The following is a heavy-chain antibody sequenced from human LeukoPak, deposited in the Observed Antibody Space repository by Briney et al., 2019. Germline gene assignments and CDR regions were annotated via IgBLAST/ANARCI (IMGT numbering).Heavy chain of an antibody. CDR3: ARVTAAGTWAFDI. CDR2: MNPNSGNT. CDR1: GDTFTIND. J-gene: IGHJ3*02. Sequence: ASVKVSCKASGDTFTINDISWVRQATGQGLEWMGWMNPNSGNTGYAQKFQGRVTMTRNTSISTSYMELTNLRSEDTAVYYCARVTAAGTWAFDIWGQGTTVTVSS. D-gene: IGHD6-13*01. V-gene: IGHV1-8*01.